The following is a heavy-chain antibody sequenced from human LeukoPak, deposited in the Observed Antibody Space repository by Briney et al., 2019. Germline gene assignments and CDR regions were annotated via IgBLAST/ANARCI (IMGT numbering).Heavy chain of an antibody. CDR2: ISSDGSDK. V-gene: IGHV3-30-3*01. CDR1: GFIFLRYV. J-gene: IGHJ4*02. D-gene: IGHD3-3*01. Sequence: GGSLRLSCVASGFIFLRYVLHWVGQAPCKGLEWVAIISSDGSDKRYADYVKGRFTISRDNSQNTLYLQMNSLRTEDTAVFYCARDPGTVFDVINYHFDYWGQGTLVTVSS. CDR3: ARDPGTVFDVINYHFDY.